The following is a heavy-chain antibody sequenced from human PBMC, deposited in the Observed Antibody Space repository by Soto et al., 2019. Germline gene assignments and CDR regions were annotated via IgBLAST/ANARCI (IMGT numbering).Heavy chain of an antibody. Sequence: QVQLVQSGAEVKKPGASVKVSCKASGYTFTSHAIHWVRQAPGQRLEWMGWINAGNVDTKYSQEFQGRVTITRDTSATTAYMELHSLTSEDTAVYYCAKSGASSTGNWFDPWGQGTLVTVSS. CDR1: GYTFTSHA. CDR3: AKSGASSTGNWFDP. J-gene: IGHJ5*02. CDR2: INAGNVDT. V-gene: IGHV1-3*01. D-gene: IGHD6-13*01.